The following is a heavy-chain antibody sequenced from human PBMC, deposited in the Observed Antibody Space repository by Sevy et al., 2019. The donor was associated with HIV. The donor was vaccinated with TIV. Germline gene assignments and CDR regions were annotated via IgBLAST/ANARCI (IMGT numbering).Heavy chain of an antibody. J-gene: IGHJ6*02. CDR1: GFTFSSYG. V-gene: IGHV3-33*01. CDR2: IWYDGSNK. CDR3: ARDQGYSNYGETEDYYYYGMDV. Sequence: GGSLRLSCAASGFTFSSYGMHWVRQAPGKGLERVAVIWYDGSNKYYADSVKGRFTISRDNSKNTRYLQMNSLRAEDTAVYYCARDQGYSNYGETEDYYYYGMDVWGQGTTVTVSS. D-gene: IGHD4-4*01.